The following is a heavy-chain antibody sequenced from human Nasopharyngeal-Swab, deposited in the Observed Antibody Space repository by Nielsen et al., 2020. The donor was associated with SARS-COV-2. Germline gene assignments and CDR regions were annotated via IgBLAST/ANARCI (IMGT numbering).Heavy chain of an antibody. CDR2: INWNGGST. V-gene: IGHV3-20*04. CDR1: GFTFDDYG. J-gene: IGHJ4*02. D-gene: IGHD6-19*01. Sequence: GESLKISCAASGFTFDDYGMSWVRQAPGKGLEWVSGINWNGGSTGYADSVKGRFTISRDNAKNTLYLQMNSLRVEDTAVYYCARETAVAGDYYCDYWGQGTLVAVSS. CDR3: ARETAVAGDYYCDY.